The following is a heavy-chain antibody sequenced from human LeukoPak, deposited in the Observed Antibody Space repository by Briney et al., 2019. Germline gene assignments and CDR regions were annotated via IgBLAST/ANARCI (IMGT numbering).Heavy chain of an antibody. CDR2: INPNSGGT. V-gene: IGHV1-2*02. CDR1: GYTFTGYY. J-gene: IGHJ4*02. Sequence: GASVKVSCKASGYTFTGYYMHWVRQAPGQGLEWMGWINPNSGGTNYAQKFQGRVTMTRDTSISTAYMELSRLRSDDTAVYYCARDQSAVAGTSDYWGQGTLVTVSS. CDR3: ARDQSAVAGTSDY. D-gene: IGHD6-19*01.